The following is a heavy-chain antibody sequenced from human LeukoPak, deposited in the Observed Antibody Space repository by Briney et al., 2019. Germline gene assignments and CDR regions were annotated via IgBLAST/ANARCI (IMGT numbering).Heavy chain of an antibody. CDR1: GFTFSSYS. D-gene: IGHD6-13*01. Sequence: GGSLRLSCAASGFTFSSYSMNWVRQAPGKGLEWVSSISSSSSYIYYADSVKGRFTISRDNAKNSLYLQMNSLRAEDTAVYYCAKGRLAAAAYFDYWGQGTLVTVSS. J-gene: IGHJ4*02. CDR2: ISSSSSYI. CDR3: AKGRLAAAAYFDY. V-gene: IGHV3-21*01.